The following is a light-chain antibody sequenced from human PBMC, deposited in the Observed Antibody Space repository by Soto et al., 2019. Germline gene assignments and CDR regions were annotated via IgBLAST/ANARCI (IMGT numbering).Light chain of an antibody. Sequence: EIVLTQSPGTLSLSPGERATLSCRAGQSVSTNNLAWYQRKPGQAPRLLIYGASSRATDIPNRFSGSGSGTDFTLTITRLKAEDFAVYYCQQYGSSPPTFGQGTKVEI. CDR1: QSVSTNN. J-gene: IGKJ1*01. CDR2: GAS. CDR3: QQYGSSPPT. V-gene: IGKV3-20*01.